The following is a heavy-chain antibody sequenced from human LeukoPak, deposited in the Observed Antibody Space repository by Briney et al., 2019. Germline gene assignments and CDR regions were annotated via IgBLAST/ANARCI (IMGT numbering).Heavy chain of an antibody. CDR3: ARDLDYGDDNHFDY. D-gene: IGHD4-17*01. V-gene: IGHV1-69*06. CDR2: IIPIFGTA. CDR1: GGTFSSYA. J-gene: IGHJ4*02. Sequence: GASVKVSCKASGGTFSSYAISWVRQAPGQGLEWMGGIIPIFGTASYAQKFQGRVTITADKSTSTAYMELSSLRSEDTAVYYCARDLDYGDDNHFDYWGQGTLVTVSS.